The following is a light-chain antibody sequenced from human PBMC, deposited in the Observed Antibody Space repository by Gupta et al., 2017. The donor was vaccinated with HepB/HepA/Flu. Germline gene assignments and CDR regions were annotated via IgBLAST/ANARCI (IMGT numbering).Light chain of an antibody. CDR1: NLEDKY. V-gene: IGLV3-1*01. CDR3: QAWDSSVVVV. J-gene: IGLJ2*01. Sequence: YTLSQPLSVSVSPGQTASIPCAGDNLEDKYVCWYQQKPGQTPVVVIYQDSKRPSGIPERFSGSNSGNTATLTITGTDATDEADYYCQAWDSSVVVVFGGGTKLTVL. CDR2: QDS.